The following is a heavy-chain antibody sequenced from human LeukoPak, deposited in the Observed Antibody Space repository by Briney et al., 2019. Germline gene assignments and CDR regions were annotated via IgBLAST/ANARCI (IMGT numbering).Heavy chain of an antibody. Sequence: SETLSLTCAVYGGSFSGYYWSWIRQPPGKGLEWIGYIYHSGSTYYNPSLKSRVTISVDRSKNQFSLKLSSVTAADTAVYYCARSYYYGSGSYGFFFDYWGQGTLVTVSS. CDR1: GGSFSGYY. J-gene: IGHJ4*02. CDR2: IYHSGST. V-gene: IGHV4-34*01. CDR3: ARSYYYGSGSYGFFFDY. D-gene: IGHD3-10*01.